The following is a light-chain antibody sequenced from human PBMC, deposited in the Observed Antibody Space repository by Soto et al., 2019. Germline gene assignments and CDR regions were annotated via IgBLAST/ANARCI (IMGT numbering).Light chain of an antibody. J-gene: IGLJ2*01. CDR3: SSHAGSSLV. Sequence: QSALTQPPSASGSPGQSVTISCTGTSRDVGGYNYVSWHQQHPSKAPQLIIYDVSKRSSGVPDRFSGSKSGNTASLTVSGLQAEDEADYYCSSHAGSSLVFGGGTQLTVL. CDR1: SRDVGGYNY. V-gene: IGLV2-8*01. CDR2: DVS.